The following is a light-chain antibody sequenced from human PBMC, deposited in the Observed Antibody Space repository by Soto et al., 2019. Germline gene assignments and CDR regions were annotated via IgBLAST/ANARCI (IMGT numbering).Light chain of an antibody. CDR1: HTISSSY. CDR2: GIS. J-gene: IGKJ1*01. Sequence: EIVLTQSPGTLSLSPGERATLSCRASHTISSSYLAWYQQKPGQAPRLLMYGISRRATGIPDRFSGSGSGTDFTLTITRLEPEDFAVYYCQQYVTSSPRTFGQVTKVDI. V-gene: IGKV3-20*01. CDR3: QQYVTSSPRT.